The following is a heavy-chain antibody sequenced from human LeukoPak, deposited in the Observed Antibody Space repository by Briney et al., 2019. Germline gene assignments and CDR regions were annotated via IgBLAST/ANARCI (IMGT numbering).Heavy chain of an antibody. D-gene: IGHD6-13*01. CDR3: ARGAGSSWSLNLYYFDY. CDR1: GGTFSSYA. Sequence: ASVKVSCKASGGTFSSYAISWVRQAPGQGLEWMGGIIPIFGTANYAQKFQGRVTITADESTSTAYMELSSLRSEDTAVYYCARGAGSSWSLNLYYFDYWGQGTLVTVSS. V-gene: IGHV1-69*13. J-gene: IGHJ4*02. CDR2: IIPIFGTA.